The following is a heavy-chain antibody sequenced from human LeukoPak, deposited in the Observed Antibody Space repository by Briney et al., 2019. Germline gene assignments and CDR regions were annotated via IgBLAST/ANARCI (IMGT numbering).Heavy chain of an antibody. Sequence: SETLSLTCTVSGGSISSYYWNWVRQPPGQGLEWIGFIYHSGNTNYNPSLKSRVTISVDTSKYQFSLRLSSVTAADTAVYYCARVSRWNDWACEGWGQGTLVSVSS. V-gene: IGHV4-59*01. CDR2: IYHSGNT. CDR3: ARVSRWNDWACEG. J-gene: IGHJ4*02. D-gene: IGHD1-1*01. CDR1: GGSISSYY.